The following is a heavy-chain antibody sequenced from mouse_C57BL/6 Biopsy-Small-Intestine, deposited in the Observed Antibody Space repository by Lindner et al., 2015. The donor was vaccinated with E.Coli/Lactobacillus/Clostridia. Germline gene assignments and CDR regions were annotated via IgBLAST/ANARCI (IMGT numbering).Heavy chain of an antibody. CDR1: GYTFTSYG. CDR2: IYIGNGYT. D-gene: IGHD1-1*01. Sequence: VQLQESGAELVRPGSSAKMSCKTSGYTFTSYGINWVKQRPGQGLEWIGYIYIGNGYTDYNEKFKGKATLTSDTSSSTAYMQLSSLTSEDSAIFFCARSDYYGSPGYFDVWGTGTTVTVSS. CDR3: ARSDYYGSPGYFDV. V-gene: IGHV1-58*01. J-gene: IGHJ1*03.